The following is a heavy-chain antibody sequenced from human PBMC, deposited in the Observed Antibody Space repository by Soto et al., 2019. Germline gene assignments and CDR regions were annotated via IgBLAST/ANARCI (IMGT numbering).Heavy chain of an antibody. V-gene: IGHV1-69*13. CDR1: GGTFSSYA. CDR3: ARGDPYYYDSSGYYYAFDI. D-gene: IGHD3-22*01. CDR2: IIPIFGTA. Sequence: SVKVSCKASGGTFSSYAISWVRQAPGQGLEWMGGIIPIFGTANYAQKFQGRVTITADESTSTAYMELSSLRSEDTAVYYCARGDPYYYDSSGYYYAFDIWGQGTMVTVSS. J-gene: IGHJ3*02.